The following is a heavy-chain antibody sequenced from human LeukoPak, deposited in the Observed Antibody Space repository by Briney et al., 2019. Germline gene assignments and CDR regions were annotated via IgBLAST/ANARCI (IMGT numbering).Heavy chain of an antibody. D-gene: IGHD4-17*01. J-gene: IGHJ5*02. CDR1: GGSPSGYY. CDR3: ARDEPDYGDYVDWFDP. V-gene: IGHV4-34*01. CDR2: IYNSGST. Sequence: SETLSHTCVVYGGSPSGYYWSWIRQPPGRGREWVGEIYNSGSTNYNPSLKSRVTMSVDTSKNQFSLKLSSVTAADTAVYYCARDEPDYGDYVDWFDPWGQGTLVTVSS.